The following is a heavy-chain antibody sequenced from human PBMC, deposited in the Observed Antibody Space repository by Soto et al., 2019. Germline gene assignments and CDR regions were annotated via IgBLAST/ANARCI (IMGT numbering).Heavy chain of an antibody. D-gene: IGHD2-2*02. Sequence: KSSETLSLTCTVSGGSISSGDYYWSWIRQPPGKGLEWIGYIYYSGSTYYNPSLKSRVTISVDTSKNQFSLKLSSVTAADTAVYYCARDGVDCSSTSCYIPPRLYYYYGMDVWGQGTTVTVSS. CDR2: IYYSGST. CDR3: ARDGVDCSSTSCYIPPRLYYYYGMDV. CDR1: GGSISSGDYY. J-gene: IGHJ6*02. V-gene: IGHV4-30-4*01.